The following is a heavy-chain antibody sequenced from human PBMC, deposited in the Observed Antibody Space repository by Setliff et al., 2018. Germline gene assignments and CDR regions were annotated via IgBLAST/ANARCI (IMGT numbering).Heavy chain of an antibody. Sequence: PGESLKISCVASGFAFGTYGMHWVRQAPGKGLEWVAFIRYDGSYKYYEDSVKGRFTISRDNPENTLHLQMNSLRVEDTALYFCAKVKRQLIRGSGLDHWGQGTVVTV. V-gene: IGHV3-30*02. CDR2: IRYDGSYK. CDR1: GFAFGTYG. J-gene: IGHJ4*02. CDR3: AKVKRQLIRGSGLDH. D-gene: IGHD2-8*01.